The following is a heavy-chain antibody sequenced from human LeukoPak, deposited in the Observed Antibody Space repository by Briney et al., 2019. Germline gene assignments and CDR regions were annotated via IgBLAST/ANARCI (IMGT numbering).Heavy chain of an antibody. J-gene: IGHJ4*02. D-gene: IGHD4-17*01. CDR2: FDPEDGET. CDR1: GYTFTSYY. Sequence: VASVKVSCKASGYTFTSYYMHWVRQAPGKGLEWMGGFDPEDGETIYAQKFQGRVTMTEDTSTDTAYMELSSLRSEDTAVYYCATGSYGDYGSCGYWGQGTLVTVSS. V-gene: IGHV1-24*01. CDR3: ATGSYGDYGSCGY.